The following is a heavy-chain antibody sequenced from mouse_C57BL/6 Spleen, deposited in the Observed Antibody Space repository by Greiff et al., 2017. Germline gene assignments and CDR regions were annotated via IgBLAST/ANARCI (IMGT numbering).Heavy chain of an antibody. CDR2: IYPGDGDT. D-gene: IGHD2-3*01. CDR1: GYAFSSYW. J-gene: IGHJ3*01. CDR3: ARSYDGSSWFAY. Sequence: VQLQQSGAELVKPGASVKISCKASGYAFSSYWMNWVKQRPGKGLEWIGEIYPGDGDTNYNGKFKGKATLTADKSSSTAYMQLSSLPSEASAVYFCARSYDGSSWFAYWGQGTLVTVSA. V-gene: IGHV1-80*01.